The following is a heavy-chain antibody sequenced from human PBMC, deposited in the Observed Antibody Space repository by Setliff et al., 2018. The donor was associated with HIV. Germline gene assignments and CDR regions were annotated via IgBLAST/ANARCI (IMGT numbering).Heavy chain of an antibody. D-gene: IGHD2-15*01. CDR1: GGSFSGYY. Sequence: TSETLSLTCAVYGGSFSGYYWTWIRQTPGKGMEWIGEINHAGKTNYNPSLKSRVIMSVDTSKNQFSLKLTSVTAADSAVYYCARRSGASYYSEFYYYMDVWGKGTTVTVSS. CDR2: INHAGKT. CDR3: ARRSGASYYSEFYYYMDV. V-gene: IGHV4-34*01. J-gene: IGHJ6*03.